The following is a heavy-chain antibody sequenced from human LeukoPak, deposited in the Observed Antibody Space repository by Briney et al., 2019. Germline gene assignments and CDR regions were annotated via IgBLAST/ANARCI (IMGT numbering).Heavy chain of an antibody. CDR1: GFTFSSYA. CDR2: ISGSGGST. CDR3: AKEGMIQDFTQ. D-gene: IGHD3-16*01. V-gene: IGHV3-23*01. J-gene: IGHJ4*02. Sequence: GGSLRLPCAASGFTFSSYAMSWVRQAPGKGLEWVSAISGSGGSTYYADSVKGRFTISRDNSKNTLFLQMNSLRADDTAVYYCAKEGMIQDFTQWGPGTLVAVSS.